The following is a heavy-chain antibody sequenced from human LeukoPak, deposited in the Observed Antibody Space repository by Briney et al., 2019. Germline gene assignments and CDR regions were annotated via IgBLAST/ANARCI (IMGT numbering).Heavy chain of an antibody. J-gene: IGHJ5*02. CDR2: IYTSGST. Sequence: PSETLSLTCAVSGGSISSSTYYWSWIRQPAGKGLEWIGRIYTSGSTNYNPSLKSRVTLSIDMSKNQISLKLDSLTAADTAVYYCARGVASTSGWFDPWGQGTLVTVSS. CDR1: GGSISSSTYY. V-gene: IGHV4-61*02. CDR3: ARGVASTSGWFDP. D-gene: IGHD2-15*01.